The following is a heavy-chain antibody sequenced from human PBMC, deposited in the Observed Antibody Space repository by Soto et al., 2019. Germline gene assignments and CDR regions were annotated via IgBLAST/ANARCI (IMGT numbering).Heavy chain of an antibody. D-gene: IGHD6-19*01. J-gene: IGHJ4*02. V-gene: IGHV3-48*02. CDR2: ITSDTKTI. Sequence: EVQLVESGGNLVQPGGSLRLSCAASGFRFSIYSMNWVRQAPGKGLEWSAYITSDTKTIKYADSVKCRFTISRDNGKNSVYLHMNSLRDEDTAVYYCARSVEGHFDYWGQGTVVTVSA. CDR3: ARSVEGHFDY. CDR1: GFRFSIYS.